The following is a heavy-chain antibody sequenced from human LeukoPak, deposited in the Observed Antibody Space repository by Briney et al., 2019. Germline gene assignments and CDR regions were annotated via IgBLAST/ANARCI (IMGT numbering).Heavy chain of an antibody. V-gene: IGHV4-31*03. Sequence: PSQTLSLTCTVSGGTISSGSYYWLWIPQRPGKGLEWIGYIHYSGSTYYNPSLKSRVNMSVDSSKHQFSLKLSPVTAADTAVYYCARTSISGSSERHCSPTNCLDYYYYYMEVWGKGTTVTVSS. CDR2: IHYSGST. D-gene: IGHD2-2*01. J-gene: IGHJ6*03. CDR1: GGTISSGSYY. CDR3: ARTSISGSSERHCSPTNCLDYYYYYMEV.